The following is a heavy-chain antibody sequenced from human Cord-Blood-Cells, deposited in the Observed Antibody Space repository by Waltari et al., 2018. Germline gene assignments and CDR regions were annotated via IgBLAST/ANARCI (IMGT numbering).Heavy chain of an antibody. J-gene: IGHJ4*02. CDR2: IKQDGSEK. Sequence: EVQLVESGGGLVQPGGSLRLSCAAAGFTFGSYWMGWVRLAPGKGLEWVANIKQDGSEKYYVDSVKGRFTISRDNAKNSLYLQMNSLRAEDTAVYYCARDTWFGELFDYWGQGTLVTVSS. CDR3: ARDTWFGELFDY. CDR1: GFTFGSYW. V-gene: IGHV3-7*01. D-gene: IGHD3-10*01.